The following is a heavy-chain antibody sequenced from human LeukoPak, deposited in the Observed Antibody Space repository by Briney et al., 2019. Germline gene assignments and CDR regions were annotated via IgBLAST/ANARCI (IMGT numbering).Heavy chain of an antibody. CDR1: GFTFITYA. CDR3: ARLSGSYYISPFYFDY. V-gene: IGHV3-23*01. CDR2: FSGGDDST. D-gene: IGHD3-10*01. J-gene: IGHJ4*02. Sequence: PGGSLRLSCAGSGFTFITYAMSWVRQAPGKGLEWVSAFSGGDDSTYYAHSVRGRFTISRDSSRNTLYLQMNSLRAEDTAVYYCARLSGSYYISPFYFDYWGQGTLVTVSS.